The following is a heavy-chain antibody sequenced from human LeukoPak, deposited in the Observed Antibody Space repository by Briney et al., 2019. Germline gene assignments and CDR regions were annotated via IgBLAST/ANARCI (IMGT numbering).Heavy chain of an antibody. V-gene: IGHV4-59*01. Sequence: SETLSLTCTVSGGSISSYYWSWIRQPPGKGLEWIGYIYCSGSTNYNPSLKSRVTISVDTSKNQFSLKLSSVTAADTAVYYCAGARYSSSWYYFDYWGQGTLVTVSS. CDR2: IYCSGST. D-gene: IGHD6-13*01. J-gene: IGHJ4*02. CDR3: AGARYSSSWYYFDY. CDR1: GGSISSYY.